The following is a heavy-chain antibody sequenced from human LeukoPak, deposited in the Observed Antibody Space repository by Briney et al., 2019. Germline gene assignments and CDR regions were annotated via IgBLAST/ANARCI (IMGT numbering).Heavy chain of an antibody. CDR1: GGSISSGSYY. V-gene: IGHV4-39*07. Sequence: SETLSLTCTVSGGSISSGSYYWGWIRQPPGKGLEWIGSIYYSGSTYFNPSLKSRVTISVDTSKNQFSLKLSSVTAADTAVYYCARGYCTNAVCSLGPTQAWGQGTLVTVSS. CDR2: IYYSGST. J-gene: IGHJ4*02. CDR3: ARGYCTNAVCSLGPTQA. D-gene: IGHD2-8*01.